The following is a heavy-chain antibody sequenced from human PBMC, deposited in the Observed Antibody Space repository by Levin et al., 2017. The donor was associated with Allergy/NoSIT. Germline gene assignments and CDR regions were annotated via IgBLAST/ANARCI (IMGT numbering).Heavy chain of an antibody. CDR2: ISWNSGSI. CDR1: GFTFDDYA. V-gene: IGHV3-9*01. CDR3: AKDAGTVTTYYYFDY. D-gene: IGHD4-17*01. Sequence: SCAASGFTFDDYAMHWVRQAPGKGLEWVSGISWNSGSIGYADSVKGRFTISRDNAKNSLYLQMNSLRAEDTALYYCAKDAGTVTTYYYFDYWGQGTLVTVSS. J-gene: IGHJ4*02.